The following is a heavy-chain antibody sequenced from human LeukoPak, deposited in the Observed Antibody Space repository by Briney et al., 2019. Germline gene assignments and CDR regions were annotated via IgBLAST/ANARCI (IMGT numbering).Heavy chain of an antibody. CDR3: AKDVVPLKVAVATYFDY. V-gene: IGHV4-39*02. D-gene: IGHD2-2*01. Sequence: SETLSLTCTVSGGSISSSSYYWGWIRQPPGKGLEWIGSIYYSGSTSYNPSLKSRVTISVDTSKSQFSLKLSSVTAADTAVYYCAKDVVPLKVAVATYFDYWGQGTLVTVSS. CDR2: IYYSGST. CDR1: GGSISSSSYY. J-gene: IGHJ4*02.